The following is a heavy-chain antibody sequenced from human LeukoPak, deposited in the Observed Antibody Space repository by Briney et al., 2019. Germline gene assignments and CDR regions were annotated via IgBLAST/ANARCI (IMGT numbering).Heavy chain of an antibody. CDR2: IGAYNGNT. CDR3: AKSVITMVRGVIIPYYYYGMDV. D-gene: IGHD3-10*01. V-gene: IGHV1-18*01. J-gene: IGHJ6*02. Sequence: ASVKVSCKASGYTFTSYGISWVRQAPGQGLEWMGWIGAYNGNTNYAQKLQGRVTMTTDTSTSTAYMELRSLRSDDTAVYYCAKSVITMVRGVIIPYYYYGMDVWGQGTTVTVSS. CDR1: GYTFTSYG.